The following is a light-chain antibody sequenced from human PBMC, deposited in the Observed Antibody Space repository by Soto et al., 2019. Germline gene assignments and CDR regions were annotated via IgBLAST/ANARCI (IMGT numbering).Light chain of an antibody. Sequence: QSVLTQPASVSGSPGQSVTISCTGTNSDIGPYNYVTWYQKHPGKAPKLIIYDVNNRPSGVSNRFSGSKSGNTASLTISGLQADDDADYYCSSYTTTTTVIIFGGGTKLTVL. V-gene: IGLV2-14*01. J-gene: IGLJ2*01. CDR2: DVN. CDR3: SSYTTTTTVII. CDR1: NSDIGPYNY.